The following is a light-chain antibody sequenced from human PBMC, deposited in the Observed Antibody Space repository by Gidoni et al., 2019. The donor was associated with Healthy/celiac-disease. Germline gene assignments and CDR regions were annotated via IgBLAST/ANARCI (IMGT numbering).Light chain of an antibody. Sequence: DIQLTQSPSSLSASVGDRVTITCRASQGSSNYLAWYQQKPGKVPKLLIYAASTLRSGVPSRFSGRGSGTDFTLTISSLQPEDVATYYCQKYNSAHWTFGQGTKVEIK. CDR1: QGSSNY. CDR3: QKYNSAHWT. V-gene: IGKV1-27*01. J-gene: IGKJ1*01. CDR2: AAS.